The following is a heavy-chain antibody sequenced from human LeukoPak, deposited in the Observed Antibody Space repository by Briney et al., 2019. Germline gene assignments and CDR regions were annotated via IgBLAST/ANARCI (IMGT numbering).Heavy chain of an antibody. Sequence: ASVKVSCKVSRYTLTELSMHWVRQAPGKGLEWMGGFDPEDGETIYAQKFQGRVTMTEDTSTDTAYMELSSLRSEDTAVYYCATSGLLSSRVDAFDIWGQGTMVTVSS. V-gene: IGHV1-24*01. J-gene: IGHJ3*02. CDR2: FDPEDGET. CDR1: RYTLTELS. D-gene: IGHD2-15*01. CDR3: ATSGLLSSRVDAFDI.